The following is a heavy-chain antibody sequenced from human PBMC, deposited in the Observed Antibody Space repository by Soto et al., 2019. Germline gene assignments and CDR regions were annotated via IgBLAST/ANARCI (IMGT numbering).Heavy chain of an antibody. CDR2: IYHSGST. CDR3: AREGGGGVDD. CDR1: GASISSGSYY. D-gene: IGHD1-26*01. Sequence: QVQLQESGPGLVKPSQTLSVTCTVSGASISSGSYYWNWIRHHPGKGLEWIGYIYHSGSTNYNPSLKSRVTISVDPSRNQFSLKLSSVTAADTAVYFCAREGGGGVDDWGQGTLVTVSS. V-gene: IGHV4-31*03. J-gene: IGHJ4*02.